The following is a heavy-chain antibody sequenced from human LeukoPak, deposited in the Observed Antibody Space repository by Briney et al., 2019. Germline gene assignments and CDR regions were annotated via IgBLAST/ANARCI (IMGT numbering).Heavy chain of an antibody. J-gene: IGHJ4*02. CDR1: GGSISSSSYY. V-gene: IGHV4-39*01. D-gene: IGHD1-26*01. CDR2: IEYTGST. Sequence: PSETLSLTCTVSGGSISSSSYYWGWIRQPPGKGPEWIGSIEYTGSTYYSPSLKSRVSMSVDTSKNRFSLRLSSVSAADTAAYYCARLIRSGRYYLDYWGQGTLVTVSS. CDR3: ARLIRSGRYYLDY.